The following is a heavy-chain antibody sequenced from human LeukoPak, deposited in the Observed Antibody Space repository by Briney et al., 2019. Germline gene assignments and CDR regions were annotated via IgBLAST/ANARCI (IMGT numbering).Heavy chain of an antibody. CDR1: GFTFSSYG. J-gene: IGHJ4*02. CDR2: IWNDGSNK. Sequence: PGRSLRLSCAASGFTFSSYGMHWVRQAPGNGLEWVAVIWNDGSNKYYADSVKGRFTISRDNSKNSLYLQMNSLRTEDTAFYYCAKDIGEHGYKDYWGQGTLVTVSS. D-gene: IGHD5-18*01. CDR3: AKDIGEHGYKDY. V-gene: IGHV3-33*03.